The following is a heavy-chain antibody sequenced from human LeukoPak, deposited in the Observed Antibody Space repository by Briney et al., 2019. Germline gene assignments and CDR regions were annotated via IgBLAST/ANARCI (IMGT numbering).Heavy chain of an antibody. V-gene: IGHV3-23*01. CDR2: ISGSGGST. Sequence: GGFLRLSCAASGFTFSSYAMSWVREAPGKGLEWVSAISGSGGSTYYADSVKGRFTISRDNSKNTLYLQMNSLRAEDTAVYYCAKTRGWPYYFDYWGQGTLVTVSS. CDR3: AKTRGWPYYFDY. J-gene: IGHJ4*02. CDR1: GFTFSSYA. D-gene: IGHD6-19*01.